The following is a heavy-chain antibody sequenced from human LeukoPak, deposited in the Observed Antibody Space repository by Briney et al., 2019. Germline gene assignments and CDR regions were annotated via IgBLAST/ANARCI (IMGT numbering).Heavy chain of an antibody. CDR1: GFTFSTFG. Sequence: GGSLRLSCAASGFTFSTFGMNWVRQAPGKGLEWVAFIRYDGNEKKYAESVKGRLSISRGNSKNTLYLQVNSLRPEDTAVYYCAKGVSPGKYYNAFDYWGQGTLVAVSP. J-gene: IGHJ4*02. CDR3: AKGVSPGKYYNAFDY. V-gene: IGHV3-30*02. CDR2: IRYDGNEK. D-gene: IGHD3-10*01.